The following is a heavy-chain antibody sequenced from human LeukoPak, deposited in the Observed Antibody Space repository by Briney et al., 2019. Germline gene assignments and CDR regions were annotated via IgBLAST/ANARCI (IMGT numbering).Heavy chain of an antibody. CDR1: GFTFDDHG. V-gene: IGHV3-20*04. CDR3: ARRAGAYSHPYDY. D-gene: IGHD4/OR15-4a*01. J-gene: IGHJ4*02. CDR2: INWIGDNT. Sequence: PGGSLRLSCAASGFTFDDHGMNWVRQAPGKGLEWVSSINWIGDNTNYADSVKGRFIISRDNAKNSLYLQMNSLRAEDTAVYYCARRAGAYSHPYDYWGQGTLVTVSS.